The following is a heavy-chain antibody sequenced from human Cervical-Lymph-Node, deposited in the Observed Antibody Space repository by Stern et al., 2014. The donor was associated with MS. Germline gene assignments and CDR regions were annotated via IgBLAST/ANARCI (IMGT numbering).Heavy chain of an antibody. V-gene: IGHV1-2*06. J-gene: IGHJ4*02. D-gene: IGHD3-10*01. CDR1: GYTFTGYY. CDR3: ARSAARGPYFGDLLDAFDY. Sequence: VQLVESEAEVKKPGASVKVSCKASGYTFTGYYMHWVRQAPGQGLEWMGRINRDSGGTDYAQKFQGRVTITRDTSISTAYMELSRLRSDDTAMYYCARSAARGPYFGDLLDAFDYWGQGTLVTVSS. CDR2: INRDSGGT.